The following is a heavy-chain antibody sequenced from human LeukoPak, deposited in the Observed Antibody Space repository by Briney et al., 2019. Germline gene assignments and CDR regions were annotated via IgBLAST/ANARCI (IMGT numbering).Heavy chain of an antibody. CDR3: AREGYDSPAFDI. CDR2: ITNSGNSK. CDR1: EFIFSSYS. J-gene: IGHJ3*02. V-gene: IGHV3-48*01. Sequence: PGGSLRLSCAASEFIFSSYSMNWVRQAPGKGLEWVSYITNSGNSKSYADSVKGRFTISRDNTKNSLYLQMNGLRAEDTAVYYCAREGYDSPAFDIWGQGTMVTVSS. D-gene: IGHD3-22*01.